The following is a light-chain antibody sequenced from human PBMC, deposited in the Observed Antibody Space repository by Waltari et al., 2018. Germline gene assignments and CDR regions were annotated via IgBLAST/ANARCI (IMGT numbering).Light chain of an antibody. V-gene: IGLV1-51*01. CDR2: VNK. J-gene: IGLJ3*02. CDR3: SSWDSSLSAGV. CDR1: SSNIGKNP. Sequence: QSGLTQPPSVSAAPGQQVTISCSGTSSNIGKNPVFWYQQLPGTAPKLLMYVNKERPSGIPDLFAGSKSGAAATLGITGLQTGDEADFYCSSWDSSLSAGVVGGGTKLTV.